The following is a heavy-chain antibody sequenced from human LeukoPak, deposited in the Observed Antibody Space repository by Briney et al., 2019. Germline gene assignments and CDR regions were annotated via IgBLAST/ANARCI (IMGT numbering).Heavy chain of an antibody. CDR3: ARASRGFWSGSNPPPFDY. J-gene: IGHJ4*02. V-gene: IGHV1-2*02. D-gene: IGHD3-3*01. CDR1: GYTFTGYY. CDR2: INPNSGGT. Sequence: ASVKVSCKASGYTFTGYYMHWVRQAPGQGLEWMGWINPNSGGTNYAQKFQGRVTITADKSTSTAYMELSSLRSEDTAVYYCARASRGFWSGSNPPPFDYWGQGTLVTVSS.